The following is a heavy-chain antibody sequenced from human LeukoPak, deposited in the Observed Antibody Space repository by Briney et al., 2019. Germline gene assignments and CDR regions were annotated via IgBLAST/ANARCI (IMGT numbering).Heavy chain of an antibody. CDR3: ARARVVRGVIIDY. CDR2: IKQDGSEK. Sequence: GRCLSLSRAASGFTPSKYWMSWVRQAPGRGVEGVADIKQDGSEKYYVASVKGGFTISRDNAKNSLYLQMNSLRAEDPAVYSCARARVVRGVIIDYWGQGTLVTVSS. J-gene: IGHJ4*02. D-gene: IGHD3-10*01. CDR1: GFTPSKYW. V-gene: IGHV3-7*01.